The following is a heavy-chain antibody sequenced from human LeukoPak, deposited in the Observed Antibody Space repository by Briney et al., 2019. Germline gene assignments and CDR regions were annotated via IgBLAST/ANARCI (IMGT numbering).Heavy chain of an antibody. J-gene: IGHJ4*02. CDR1: GFTFSNAW. CDR2: IKSKADGGTT. V-gene: IGHV3-15*01. D-gene: IGHD3-22*01. Sequence: GGSLRLSCAASGFTFSNAWMSWVRQAPGKGLEWVGRIKSKADGGTTDYAAPVKGRFTISRDDSKNTLYLQMNSLKTEDTAVYYCTARGDTYYYDSSGYHESYFDYWGREPWSPSPQ. CDR3: TARGDTYYYDSSGYHESYFDY.